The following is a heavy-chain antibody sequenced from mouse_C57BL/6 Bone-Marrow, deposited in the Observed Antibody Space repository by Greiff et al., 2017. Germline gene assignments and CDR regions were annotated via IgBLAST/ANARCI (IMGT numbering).Heavy chain of an antibody. D-gene: IGHD1-1*01. J-gene: IGHJ3*01. V-gene: IGHV1-9*01. Sequence: VQLQQSGAELMKPGASVKLSCKATGYTFTGYWIEWVKQRPGHGLEWIGEILPGSGSTNYNEQFKGKATLTVDTSSNTAYMQLSSLTTEDSAIYYCAREGHCYGSPFAYWGQGTLVPVSA. CDR2: ILPGSGST. CDR1: GYTFTGYW. CDR3: AREGHCYGSPFAY.